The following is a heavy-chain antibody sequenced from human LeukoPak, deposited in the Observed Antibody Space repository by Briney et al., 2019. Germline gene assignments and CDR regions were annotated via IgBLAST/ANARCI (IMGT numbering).Heavy chain of an antibody. V-gene: IGHV4-59*01. CDR2: ISYNGNT. CDR3: ARVSSSFYFYFDY. CDR1: GGSISTYY. Sequence: PSQSLSPTCPVSGGSISTYYWSSIRQHPGKGLEWTGYISYNGNTNYNPSLKSRVTISVDTSKNQFSLKLSSVTAADTAVYYCARVSSSFYFYFDYWGQGTLVTVSS. J-gene: IGHJ4*02. D-gene: IGHD3-22*01.